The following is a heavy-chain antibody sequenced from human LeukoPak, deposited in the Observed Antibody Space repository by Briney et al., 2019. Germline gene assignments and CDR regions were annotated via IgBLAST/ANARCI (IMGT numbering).Heavy chain of an antibody. D-gene: IGHD3-22*01. CDR3: ARAEYYYDSSGYRISHAFDI. CDR2: IYYSGST. Sequence: SETLSLTCTVSGGSISSYYWSWIRQPPGKGLEWIGYIYYSGSTNYNPSLKSRVTISVDTSKSQFSLKLSSVTAADTAVYYCARAEYYYDSSGYRISHAFDIWGQGTMVTVSS. CDR1: GGSISSYY. V-gene: IGHV4-59*01. J-gene: IGHJ3*02.